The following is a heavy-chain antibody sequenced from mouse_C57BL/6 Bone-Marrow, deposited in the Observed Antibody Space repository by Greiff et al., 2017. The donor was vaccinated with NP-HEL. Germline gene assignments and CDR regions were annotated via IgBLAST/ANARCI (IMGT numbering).Heavy chain of an antibody. CDR2: ISSGGAYI. V-gene: IGHV5-9-1*02. CDR1: GFTFSSYA. D-gene: IGHD1-1*01. Sequence: EVMLVESGEGLVKPGGSLKLSCAASGFTFSSYAMSWVRLTPEKRLEWVAYISSGGAYIYYADTVKGRFTISRDNARNTLYLQMSSLKSEDTAMYYCTGYYGSSYYAMDYWGQGTSGTVSS. CDR3: TGYYGSSYYAMDY. J-gene: IGHJ4*01.